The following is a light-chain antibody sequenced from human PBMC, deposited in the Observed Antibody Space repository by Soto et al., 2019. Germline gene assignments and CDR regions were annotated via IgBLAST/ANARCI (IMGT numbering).Light chain of an antibody. CDR3: HQRNT. CDR1: QSVGSS. Sequence: EIVLTQSPATLSLSPGERATLSCRASQSVGSSLAWYQQKLGQAPRLLIYAASNRATGVPPRFSGSRSGTDFTLTISSVEPEDFAVFYCHQRNTFGQGTRLEIK. CDR2: AAS. V-gene: IGKV3-11*01. J-gene: IGKJ5*01.